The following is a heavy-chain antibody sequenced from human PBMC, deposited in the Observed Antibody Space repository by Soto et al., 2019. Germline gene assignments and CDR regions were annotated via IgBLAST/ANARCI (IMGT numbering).Heavy chain of an antibody. CDR2: IIPIFGTA. J-gene: IGHJ6*02. Sequence: QVQLVQSGAEVKKPGSSVKVSCKASGGTFSSYAISWVRQAPGQGLEWMGGIIPIFGTANYAQKFQGRVTITADKSTSTAYMELSSLRSEDTAVYYCARDPHRHYSSSSGYYYYGMDVWGQGTTVTVSS. V-gene: IGHV1-69*06. D-gene: IGHD6-6*01. CDR3: ARDPHRHYSSSSGYYYYGMDV. CDR1: GGTFSSYA.